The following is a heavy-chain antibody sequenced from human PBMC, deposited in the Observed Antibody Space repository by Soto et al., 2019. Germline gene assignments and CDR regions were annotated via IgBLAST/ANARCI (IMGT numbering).Heavy chain of an antibody. CDR2: INAGNGNT. J-gene: IGHJ6*02. Sequence: ASVKVSCKASGYTFTSYAMHWVRQAPGQGLEWMGWINAGNGNTKYSQKFQGRVTITRDTSASTAYMELSSLRSEDTAVYYCARDRKESRYYYYYGMDVWGQGTAVTVSS. D-gene: IGHD3-10*01. V-gene: IGHV1-3*01. CDR3: ARDRKESRYYYYYGMDV. CDR1: GYTFTSYA.